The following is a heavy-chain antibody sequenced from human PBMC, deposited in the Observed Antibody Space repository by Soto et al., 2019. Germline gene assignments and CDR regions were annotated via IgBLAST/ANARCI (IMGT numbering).Heavy chain of an antibody. D-gene: IGHD3-10*01. J-gene: IGHJ5*02. Sequence: QSTLKESGPTLVKPTQTLTLTCTFSGFSLSTSGVGVGWIRQPPGKALEWLALIYCDDDKRYSPSLKSRLTINKDTSKIKVVLTMTHEHPVDTATYYCAHSFGRGQYYYGSAINWFDPCGQGTLVTVSS. CDR2: IYCDDDK. V-gene: IGHV2-5*02. CDR1: GFSLSTSGVG. CDR3: AHSFGRGQYYYGSAINWFDP.